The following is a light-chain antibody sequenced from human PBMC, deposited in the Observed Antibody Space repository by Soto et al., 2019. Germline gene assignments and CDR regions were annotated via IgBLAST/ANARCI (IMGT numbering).Light chain of an antibody. CDR3: QQYNSYVWT. V-gene: IGKV1-5*03. CDR1: QSISSW. J-gene: IGKJ1*01. CDR2: KAS. Sequence: DIQMTQSPSTLSASVGDRLTITCRASQSISSWLAWYQQKPGKAPKLLIYKASSLESGVPSRFSGSGSGTEFTLTISSLQPDDFATYYCQQYNSYVWTFGQGTKV.